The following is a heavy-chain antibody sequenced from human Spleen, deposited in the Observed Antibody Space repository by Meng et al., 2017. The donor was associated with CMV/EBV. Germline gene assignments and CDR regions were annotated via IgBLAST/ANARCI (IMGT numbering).Heavy chain of an antibody. CDR1: RGSISSSNW. V-gene: IGHV4-4*02. CDR3: ARLPERSSLGY. J-gene: IGHJ4*02. Sequence: LPCAASRGSISSSNWWSWVRQPPGKGLEWIGEIYHSGSTNYNPSLKSRVTISVDKSKNQFSLKLSSVTAADTAVYYCARLPERSSLGYWGQGTLVTVSS. D-gene: IGHD6-13*01. CDR2: IYHSGST.